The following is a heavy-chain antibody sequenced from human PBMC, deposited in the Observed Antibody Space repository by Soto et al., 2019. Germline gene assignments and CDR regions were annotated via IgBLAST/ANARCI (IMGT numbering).Heavy chain of an antibody. CDR3: AMRRGAGGYLDY. Sequence: EVELLESGGGLVQPEGSLRLSCAASGFTFSTYAMGWVRQAPGKGLEWVSVVSSGGGTHYADSVKGRFTVSRDNSKNTLSLQMNSLRADDTAVYYCAMRRGAGGYLDYWGQGAVVTVSS. CDR2: VSSGGGT. CDR1: GFTFSTYA. V-gene: IGHV3-23*01. D-gene: IGHD2-15*01. J-gene: IGHJ4*02.